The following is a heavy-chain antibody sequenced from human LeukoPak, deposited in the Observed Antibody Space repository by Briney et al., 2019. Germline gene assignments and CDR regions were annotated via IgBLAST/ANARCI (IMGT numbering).Heavy chain of an antibody. D-gene: IGHD3-22*01. Sequence: SETLSLTCTVSGGSISSGSYDWSWIRQPAGKGLEWIGRIYTSGRTNYNPSLKSRVTISVDTSKIQFSLKLSSVTAADTAVYYCARYHYSDSSGFSRLDDAFDIWGQGTMVTVSS. CDR3: ARYHYSDSSGFSRLDDAFDI. V-gene: IGHV4-61*02. CDR2: IYTSGRT. CDR1: GGSISSGSYD. J-gene: IGHJ3*02.